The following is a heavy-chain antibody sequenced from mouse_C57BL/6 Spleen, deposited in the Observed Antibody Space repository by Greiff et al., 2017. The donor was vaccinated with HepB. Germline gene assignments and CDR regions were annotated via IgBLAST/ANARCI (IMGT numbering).Heavy chain of an antibody. CDR2: IDPSDSYT. CDR1: GYTFTSYW. D-gene: IGHD2-3*01. CDR3: ARWPYDGFFDY. V-gene: IGHV1-69*01. Sequence: QVQLQQPGAELVMPGASVKLSCKASGYTFTSYWMHWVKQRPGQGLEWIGDIDPSDSYTNYNQKFKGKSTLTVDKSSSTAYMQLSSLTSEDSAVYYCARWPYDGFFDYWGQGTTLTVSS. J-gene: IGHJ2*01.